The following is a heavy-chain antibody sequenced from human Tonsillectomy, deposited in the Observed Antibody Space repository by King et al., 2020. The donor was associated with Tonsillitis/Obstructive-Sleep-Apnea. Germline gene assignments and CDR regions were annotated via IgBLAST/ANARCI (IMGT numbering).Heavy chain of an antibody. D-gene: IGHD3-3*01. CDR3: ARGHQYDFWSGYEH. V-gene: IGHV7-4-1*02. Sequence: QLVQSGSELKKPGASVKVFCKASGYSFTRFAMNWVRWAPGQGLEWMGWIDTNTGNPTYAPGFTRRFVLSLDTSGTTAYLQISSLKAEDTAVYYCARGHQYDFWSGYEHWGQGTLVTVSS. J-gene: IGHJ1*01. CDR2: IDTNTGNP. CDR1: GYSFTRFA.